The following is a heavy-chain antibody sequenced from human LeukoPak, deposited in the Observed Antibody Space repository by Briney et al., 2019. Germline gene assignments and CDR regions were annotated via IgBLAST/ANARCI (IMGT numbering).Heavy chain of an antibody. CDR1: GGSISSYY. Sequence: PETLSLTCTVSGGSISSYYWSWLRQPPGNGLEWIGYIYYSGSINYNPSLKSRVTISVDTSKNQFSLKLSSVTAADTAVYYCARHTRAVAGADAFDIWGQGTMVTVSS. D-gene: IGHD6-19*01. V-gene: IGHV4-59*08. J-gene: IGHJ3*02. CDR3: ARHTRAVAGADAFDI. CDR2: IYYSGSI.